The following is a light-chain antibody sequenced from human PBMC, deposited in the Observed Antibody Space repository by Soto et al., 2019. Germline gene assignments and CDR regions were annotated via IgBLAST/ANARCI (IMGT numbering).Light chain of an antibody. Sequence: ETVLTQSPGTLSLSPGERATLSCRASQSVKNDYLAWYQQRPGLAPRLLIYDASNRATGIPARFSGSGSGTDFTLTISSLEPEDFAVYYCQQYNNWPWTFGQGTKVDIK. CDR1: QSVKNDY. J-gene: IGKJ1*01. CDR2: DAS. CDR3: QQYNNWPWT. V-gene: IGKV3-11*01.